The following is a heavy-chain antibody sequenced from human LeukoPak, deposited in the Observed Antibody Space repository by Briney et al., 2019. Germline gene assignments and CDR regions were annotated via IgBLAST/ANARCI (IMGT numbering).Heavy chain of an antibody. CDR1: GGSISSYY. D-gene: IGHD6-19*01. Sequence: SETLSLTCTVSGGSISSYYWSWIRQPPEKGLEWIGYIYYSGSTNYNPSLKSRVTISVDTSKNQFSLKLSSVTAADTAVYYCARTQRQSSGWPFDYWGQGTLVTVSS. CDR3: ARTQRQSSGWPFDY. CDR2: IYYSGST. V-gene: IGHV4-59*01. J-gene: IGHJ4*02.